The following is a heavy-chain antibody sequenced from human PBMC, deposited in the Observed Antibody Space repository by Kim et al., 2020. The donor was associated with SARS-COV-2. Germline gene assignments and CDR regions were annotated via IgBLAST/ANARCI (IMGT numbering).Heavy chain of an antibody. V-gene: IGHV3-11*06. CDR3: ASSGNPYYDSSATDY. D-gene: IGHD3-22*01. Sequence: AAVQGRFTISRDNAKNSLYLQMNSLRAEDTAVYYCASSGNPYYDSSATDYWGQGTLVTVSS. J-gene: IGHJ4*02.